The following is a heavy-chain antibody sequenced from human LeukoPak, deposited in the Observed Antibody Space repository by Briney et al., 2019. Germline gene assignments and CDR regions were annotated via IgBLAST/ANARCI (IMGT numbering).Heavy chain of an antibody. Sequence: PGGSLRLSCAVPEFPFTRAWMTWVRQAPGKGLEWVGRIKSKTDGGTTDYAAPVKGRFSISRDDSKNTLYLQMNSLETEDTAMYYCTTCGYDRCGAFDIWGQGTVVTVSS. D-gene: IGHD5-12*01. J-gene: IGHJ3*02. V-gene: IGHV3-15*01. CDR3: TTCGYDRCGAFDI. CDR2: IKSKTDGGTT. CDR1: EFPFTRAW.